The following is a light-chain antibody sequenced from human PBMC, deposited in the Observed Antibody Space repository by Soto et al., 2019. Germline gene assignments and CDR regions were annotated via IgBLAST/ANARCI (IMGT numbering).Light chain of an antibody. CDR1: RHVYINA. V-gene: IGKV3-20*01. J-gene: IGKJ3*01. Sequence: VVLTQSPATLSLSPGEIATLSCRASRHVYINALAWYQQKPGRTPTLLIFGASTRATDIPDRFSGTGSGTDFSLTINGGEPEDSAVYYCQQYGASPLTFGPWTRVEI. CDR3: QQYGASPLT. CDR2: GAS.